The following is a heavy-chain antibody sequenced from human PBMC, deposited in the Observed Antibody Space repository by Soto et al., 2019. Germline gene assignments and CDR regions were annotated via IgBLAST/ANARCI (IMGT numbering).Heavy chain of an antibody. CDR2: IRSKAYGGTT. CDR1: GFTFGDYA. J-gene: IGHJ4*02. Sequence: GGSLRLSCTASGFTFGDYAMSWFRQAPGKGLEWVGFIRSKAYGGTTEYAASVKGRFTISRDDSKSIAYLQMNSLKTEDTAVYYCTRVMYYDFWSGKGPFDYWGQGTLVTVS. D-gene: IGHD3-3*01. V-gene: IGHV3-49*03. CDR3: TRVMYYDFWSGKGPFDY.